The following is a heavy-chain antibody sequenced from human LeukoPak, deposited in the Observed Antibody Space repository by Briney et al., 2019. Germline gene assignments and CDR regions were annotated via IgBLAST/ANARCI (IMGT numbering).Heavy chain of an antibody. D-gene: IGHD3-3*01. J-gene: IGHJ4*02. CDR2: ISAYNGST. CDR1: GYTFTSYG. V-gene: IGHV1-18*01. CDR3: ARVSMMYYDFWSGYYQNYDY. Sequence: GASVKVSCKASGYTFTSYGISWVRQAPEQGLEWMGWISAYNGSTNYAQKLQGRVTMTTDTSTSTAYMELRSLRSDDTAVYYCARVSMMYYDFWSGYYQNYDYWGQGTLVTVSS.